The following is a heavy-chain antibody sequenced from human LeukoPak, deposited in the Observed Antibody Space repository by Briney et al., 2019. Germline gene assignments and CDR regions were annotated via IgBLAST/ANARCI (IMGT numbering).Heavy chain of an antibody. V-gene: IGHV1-69*13. CDR1: GGTFSSYA. D-gene: IGHD3-10*01. Sequence: ASVKVSCKDSGGTFSSYAISWVRQAPGQGLEWMGGIIPIFGTANYAQKFQGRVTITADESTSTAYMELSSLRSEDTAVYYCAGNYYGSGSYPDYWGQGTLVTVSS. J-gene: IGHJ4*02. CDR3: AGNYYGSGSYPDY. CDR2: IIPIFGTA.